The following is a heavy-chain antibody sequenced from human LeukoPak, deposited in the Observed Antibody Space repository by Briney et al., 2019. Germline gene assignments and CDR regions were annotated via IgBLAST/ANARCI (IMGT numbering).Heavy chain of an antibody. CDR2: VDPEYGKT. CDR1: GYTFTDFF. J-gene: IGHJ5*02. V-gene: IGHV1-69-2*01. D-gene: IGHD4-17*01. Sequence: ATVKISCKASGYTFTDFFMHWVQQAPGKGLEWMGRVDPEYGKTLYAEKFRGRLTITADTSTDTAYMGLSSLRSEDTAVYFCATLTTYDPWGQGTLVTVSS. CDR3: ATLTTYDP.